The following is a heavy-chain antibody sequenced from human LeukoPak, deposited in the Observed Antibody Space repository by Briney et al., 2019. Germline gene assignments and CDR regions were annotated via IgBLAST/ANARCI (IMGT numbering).Heavy chain of an antibody. V-gene: IGHV3-23*01. CDR3: AKTLRESSGREYFDL. CDR2: VSGSGGST. CDR1: GFTFSSYW. D-gene: IGHD6-19*01. Sequence: GGSLRLSCTASGFTFSSYWMTWVRQAPGKGLEWVSAVSGSGGSTYYADSVKGRFTISRDDSKNTLYLQMNSLRAEDTAVYYCAKTLRESSGREYFDLWGRGTLVTVSS. J-gene: IGHJ2*01.